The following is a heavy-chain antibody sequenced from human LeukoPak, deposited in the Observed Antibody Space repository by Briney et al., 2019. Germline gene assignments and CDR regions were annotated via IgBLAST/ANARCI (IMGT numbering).Heavy chain of an antibody. Sequence: PVWSLAGAPAAARVTCSGSALLSVGPVPGKELEWVSAISGRDGSTYYADSVKGRFTISRDNSKNSLYLQMNSLRAEDTAVYYCARRYCSSTSCLLDYWGQGTLVTVSS. V-gene: IGHV3-23*01. CDR1: RVTCSGSA. J-gene: IGHJ4*02. D-gene: IGHD2-2*01. CDR2: ISGRDGST. CDR3: ARRYCSSTSCLLDY.